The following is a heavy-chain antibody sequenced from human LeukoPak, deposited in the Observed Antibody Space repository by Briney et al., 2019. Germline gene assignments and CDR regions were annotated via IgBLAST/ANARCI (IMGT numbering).Heavy chain of an antibody. CDR1: GFTVSGTY. D-gene: IGHD1-26*01. Sequence: GGSLRLSCAASGFTVSGTYMSWVRQAPGKGLEWVSVIYSGAGTYYADSVKGRFTISRDNSKNTLHLQMNSLRAEDTAVYYCARVGSGNYYKYFEHWGQGTLATVSS. V-gene: IGHV3-53*01. CDR3: ARVGSGNYYKYFEH. J-gene: IGHJ4*02. CDR2: IYSGAGT.